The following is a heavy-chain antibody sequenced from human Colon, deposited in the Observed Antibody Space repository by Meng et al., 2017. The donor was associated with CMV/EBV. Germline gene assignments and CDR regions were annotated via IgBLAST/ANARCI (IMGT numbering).Heavy chain of an antibody. D-gene: IGHD3-3*01. V-gene: IGHV3-7*01. CDR2: INRDGSEK. J-gene: IGHJ6*02. CDR3: ARDRHDFSTSGGMDV. Sequence: GGSLRLSCEVSGFNFNFYWMSWVRQAPGKGLEWVANINRDGSEKNYVDSVKGRFTVSRDNVKNSLYLQMNTLRVEDMAVYYCARDRHDFSTSGGMDVWGLGTTVTVSS. CDR1: GFNFNFYW.